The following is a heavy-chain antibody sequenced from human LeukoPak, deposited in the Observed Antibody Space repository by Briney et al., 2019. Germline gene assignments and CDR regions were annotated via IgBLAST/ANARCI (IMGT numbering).Heavy chain of an antibody. CDR1: GYTLTELS. J-gene: IGHJ4*02. Sequence: ASVTVSCKVSGYTLTELSMHWVRQAPGKGLEWMGGFDPEDGETIYAQKFQGRVTMTEDTSTDTAYMELSSLRSEDTAMYYCATSTPSGSYYPAYFDYWGQGTLVTVSS. CDR3: ATSTPSGSYYPAYFDY. CDR2: FDPEDGET. D-gene: IGHD1-26*01. V-gene: IGHV1-24*01.